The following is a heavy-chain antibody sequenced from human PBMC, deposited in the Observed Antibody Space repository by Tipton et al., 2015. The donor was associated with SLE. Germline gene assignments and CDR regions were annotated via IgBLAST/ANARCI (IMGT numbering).Heavy chain of an antibody. D-gene: IGHD2-2*01. CDR1: GDSISNGDDY. CDR3: ARHSRYQLTYYYMDV. Sequence: LRLSCTVSGDSISNGDDYWSWIRQPPGKGLEWIGNIYYGGGTYYNPSLESRVTISLDTSKNQFSLKLNSVTAADTAVYYCARHSRYQLTYYYMDVWGKGTTVTVSS. V-gene: IGHV4-31*03. J-gene: IGHJ6*03. CDR2: IYYGGGT.